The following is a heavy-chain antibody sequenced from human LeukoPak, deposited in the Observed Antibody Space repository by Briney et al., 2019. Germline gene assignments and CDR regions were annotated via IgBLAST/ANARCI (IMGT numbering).Heavy chain of an antibody. CDR1: GYTSTDYY. J-gene: IGHJ3*02. V-gene: IGHV1-2*02. CDR3: ARGLAVTTYDAFDI. CDR2: INPDSGAT. Sequence: ASVKVSCKASGYTSTDYYMHWVRQAPGQGLEWMGWINPDSGATNYAQKFQGRVTMTRDTSISTAYMELSRLRSDDTAVYYCARGLAVTTYDAFDIWGQGTMVTVSS. D-gene: IGHD4-17*01.